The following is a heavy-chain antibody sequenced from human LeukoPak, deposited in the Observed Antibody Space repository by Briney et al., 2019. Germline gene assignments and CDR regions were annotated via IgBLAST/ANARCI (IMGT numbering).Heavy chain of an antibody. CDR1: GFIFDDYT. V-gene: IGHV3-43*01. Sequence: GGSLRLSCGASGFIFDDYTMHWVRQAPGKGLEWVSLINWDGGNTYYADSVKGRFTISRDNSKNSLYLQMNSLRTEDTALYYRAKDMSGYSGLDYWGQGTLATVSS. CDR2: INWDGGNT. CDR3: AKDMSGYSGLDY. J-gene: IGHJ4*02. D-gene: IGHD5-12*01.